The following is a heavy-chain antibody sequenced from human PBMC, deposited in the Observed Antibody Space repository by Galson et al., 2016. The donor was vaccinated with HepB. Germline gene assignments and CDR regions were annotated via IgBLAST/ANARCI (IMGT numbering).Heavy chain of an antibody. V-gene: IGHV1-46*01. CDR1: GYAFITFY. J-gene: IGHJ4*02. Sequence: SVKVSCKASGYAFITFYMHWVRQAPGQGLEWMGITNPASGSTDYAQKFQGRVTMTSDASTSTVYMELSSLRSQDTAVYYCSSAVRGDYVSLTSVLERDHWGQGTLITVSS. CDR3: SSAVRGDYVSLTSVLERDH. D-gene: IGHD4-17*01. CDR2: TNPASGST.